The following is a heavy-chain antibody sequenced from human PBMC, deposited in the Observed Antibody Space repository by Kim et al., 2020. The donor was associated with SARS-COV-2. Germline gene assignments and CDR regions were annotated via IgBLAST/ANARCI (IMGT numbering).Heavy chain of an antibody. CDR2: ISGSGGST. CDR3: AKSPHYDSSGYYLYFDY. D-gene: IGHD3-22*01. Sequence: GGSLRLSLAASGFTFSSYAMSWVRQAPGKGLEWVSAISGSGGSTYYADSVKGRFTISRDNSKNTLYLQMNSLRAEDTAVYYCAKSPHYDSSGYYLYFDYWGQGTLVTVSS. J-gene: IGHJ4*02. V-gene: IGHV3-23*01. CDR1: GFTFSSYA.